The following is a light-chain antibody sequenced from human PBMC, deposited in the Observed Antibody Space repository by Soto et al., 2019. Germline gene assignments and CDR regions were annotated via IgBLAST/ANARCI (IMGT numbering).Light chain of an antibody. CDR3: QPSYRSPYT. CDR1: QNINIY. Sequence: IQLTQSPSSLSASVGDRVTVTCRASQNINIYLNWYQQKPGTAPTLLIYCASSLQSGVPSRFSGGGSRTDFTLTISSLQAEDFATYYCQPSYRSPYTFGQGTRLEI. V-gene: IGKV1-39*01. J-gene: IGKJ2*01. CDR2: CAS.